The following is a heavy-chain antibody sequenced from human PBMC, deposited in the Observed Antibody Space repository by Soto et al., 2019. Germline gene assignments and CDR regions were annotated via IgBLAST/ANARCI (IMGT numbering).Heavy chain of an antibody. D-gene: IGHD3-22*01. CDR3: AKESVVVITDY. CDR2: ISYDGSNK. CDR1: GFTFSSYG. Sequence: QVQLVESGGGVVQPGRSLRLYCAASGFTFSSYGMHWVRQAPGKGLEWVAVISYDGSNKYYADSVKGRFTISRDNSKNTLYLQMNSLRAEDTAVYYCAKESVVVITDYWGHGTLVTVSS. V-gene: IGHV3-30*18. J-gene: IGHJ4*01.